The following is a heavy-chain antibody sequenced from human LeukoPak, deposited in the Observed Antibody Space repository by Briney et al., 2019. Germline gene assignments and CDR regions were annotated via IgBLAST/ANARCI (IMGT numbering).Heavy chain of an antibody. Sequence: GGSLRLSCAASGFTSSSYSMNWVRQAPGKGLEWVSSISSSSSYIYYADSVKGRFTISRDNAKNSLYLQMNSLRAEDTAVYYCARGGDTAMVTSFDYWGQGTLVTVSS. D-gene: IGHD5-18*01. CDR1: GFTSSSYS. CDR2: ISSSSSYI. J-gene: IGHJ4*02. V-gene: IGHV3-21*01. CDR3: ARGGDTAMVTSFDY.